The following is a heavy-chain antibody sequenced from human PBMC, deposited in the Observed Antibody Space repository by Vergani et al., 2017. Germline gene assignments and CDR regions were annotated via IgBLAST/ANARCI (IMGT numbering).Heavy chain of an antibody. CDR2: ISYDGSNK. D-gene: IGHD3-10*01. J-gene: IGHJ6*03. V-gene: IGHV3-30*04. CDR1: GFTFSSYA. Sequence: QVQLVESGGGVVQPGRSLRLSCAASGFTFSSYAMHWVRQAPGKGLEWVAVISYDGSNKYYADSVKGRFTISRDNSKNTLYLQMNSLRAAETAVYYCARDAYGSGSLYYYYYYYLDVWGKGTTVTVSS. CDR3: ARDAYGSGSLYYYYYYYLDV.